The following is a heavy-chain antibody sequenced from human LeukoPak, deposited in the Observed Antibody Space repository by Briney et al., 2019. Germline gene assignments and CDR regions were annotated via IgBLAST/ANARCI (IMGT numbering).Heavy chain of an antibody. CDR1: GGSISSGDYS. CDR2: IYYSGST. V-gene: IGHV4-30-4*01. D-gene: IGHD3-16*01. J-gene: IGHJ5*02. Sequence: SSETLSLTCTVSGGSISSGDYSWSWIRQPPGKGLEWIGYIYYSGSTYYNPSLKSRVTISVDASKNQFSLKLSSVTAADTAVYYCARAPYDYDYVWGSYRGSYNWFDPWGQGTLVTVSS. CDR3: ARAPYDYDYVWGSYRGSYNWFDP.